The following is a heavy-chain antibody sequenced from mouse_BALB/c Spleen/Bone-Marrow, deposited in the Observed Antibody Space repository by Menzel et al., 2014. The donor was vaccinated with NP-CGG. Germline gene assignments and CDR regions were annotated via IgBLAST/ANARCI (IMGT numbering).Heavy chain of an antibody. CDR2: INPSNGGT. V-gene: IGHV1S81*02. J-gene: IGHJ1*01. Sequence: QAQLQHSGAELVQPGASVKLSCKASGYTFSSYYMYWVKQRPGQGLEWIGEINPSNGGTKFNEKFKSKATLTVDKSSSTAYMQLSSLTSEDSAVYYCTRSNYGYWYFDVWGAGTTVTVSS. CDR3: TRSNYGYWYFDV. D-gene: IGHD1-1*01. CDR1: GYTFSSYY.